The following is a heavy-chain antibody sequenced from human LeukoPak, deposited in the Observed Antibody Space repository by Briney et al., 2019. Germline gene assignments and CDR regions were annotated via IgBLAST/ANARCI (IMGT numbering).Heavy chain of an antibody. V-gene: IGHV1-18*01. D-gene: IGHD2-2*01. CDR1: GGTFSSYA. CDR3: ARRMGYCSSTSCLSYYMDV. CDR2: ISAYNGNT. Sequence: GASVKVSCKASGGTFSSYAISWVRQAPGQGLEWMGWISAYNGNTNYAQKLQGRVTMTTDTSTSTAYMELRSLRSDDTAVYYCARRMGYCSSTSCLSYYMDVWGKGTTVTVSS. J-gene: IGHJ6*03.